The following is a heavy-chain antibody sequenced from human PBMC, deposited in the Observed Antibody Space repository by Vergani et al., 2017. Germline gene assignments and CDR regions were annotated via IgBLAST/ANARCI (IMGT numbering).Heavy chain of an antibody. CDR3: ARASLRALVGYYYYMDV. V-gene: IGHV4-38-2*02. D-gene: IGHD3-16*02. CDR1: NYSISRGYF. CDR2: IFPSGNS. Sequence: QVQLQESGPGLVKPSETLSLTCTVSNYSISRGYFWGWIRQPPGKGPEWIGYIFPSGNSDYNPSLKNRVSISLDKSKNQFSLWVNSVTAADTAVYFCARASLRALVGYYYYMDVWGKGKTVVVSS. J-gene: IGHJ6*03.